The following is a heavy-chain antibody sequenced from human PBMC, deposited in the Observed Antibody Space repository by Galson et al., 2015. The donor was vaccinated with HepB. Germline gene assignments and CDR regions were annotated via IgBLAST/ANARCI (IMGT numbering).Heavy chain of an antibody. D-gene: IGHD3-16*01. V-gene: IGHV3-23*01. Sequence: SLRLSCAASGFTFSKYAMSWVRQAPGKGPEWLSLMSGSGRTTYYADSVKGRFTISRDSSRDTLYLQMNSLRAEDTALYYCVKDREPDAYYDLDYWGLGTLVTVSS. CDR3: VKDREPDAYYDLDY. J-gene: IGHJ4*02. CDR1: GFTFSKYA. CDR2: MSGSGRTT.